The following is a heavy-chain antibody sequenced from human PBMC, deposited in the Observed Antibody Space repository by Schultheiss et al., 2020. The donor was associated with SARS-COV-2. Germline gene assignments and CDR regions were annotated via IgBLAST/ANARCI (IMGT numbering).Heavy chain of an antibody. Sequence: SETLSLTCAVSGGSISSSNWWSWVRQPPGKGLEWIGEVSQSGITSNNPSLKSRVTISVDTSKNQFSLKLISVTAADTAVYYCARDEGDLGYWGQGTLVTVSS. V-gene: IGHV4-4*02. CDR3: ARDEGDLGY. J-gene: IGHJ4*02. CDR2: VSQSGIT. CDR1: GGSISSSNW.